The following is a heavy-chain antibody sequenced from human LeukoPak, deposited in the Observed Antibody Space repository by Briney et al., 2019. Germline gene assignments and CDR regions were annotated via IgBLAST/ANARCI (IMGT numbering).Heavy chain of an antibody. J-gene: IGHJ4*02. CDR1: GGPISSDAYS. D-gene: IGHD6-19*01. CDR3: ARAVSGRVDY. CDR2: IYYTGNT. Sequence: SETLSLTCTVSGGPISSDAYSWGWIRQPPGKGLEWVGSIYYTGNTFYNPSLKSRVTISVDTSKNQFSLRLSSVTAADTAIYYCARAVSGRVDYWGQGTLVTVSS. V-gene: IGHV4-39*07.